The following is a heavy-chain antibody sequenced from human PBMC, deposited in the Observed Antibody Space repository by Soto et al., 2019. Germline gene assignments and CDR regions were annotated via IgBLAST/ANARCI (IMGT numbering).Heavy chain of an antibody. CDR3: AKPRWIQLWHESSGGMDV. V-gene: IGHV3-23*01. CDR1: GFTFSSYA. Sequence: GGSLRLSCAASGFTFSSYAMSWVRQAPGKGLEWVSAISGSGGSTYYADSVKGRFTISRDNSKNTLYLQMNSLRAEDTAVYYCAKPRWIQLWHESSGGMDVWGQGTTVTVSS. D-gene: IGHD5-18*01. CDR2: ISGSGGST. J-gene: IGHJ6*02.